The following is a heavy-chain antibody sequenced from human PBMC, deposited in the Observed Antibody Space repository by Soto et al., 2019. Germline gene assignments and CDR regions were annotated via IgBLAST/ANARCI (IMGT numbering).Heavy chain of an antibody. D-gene: IGHD1-26*01. CDR2: LSGSGGST. CDR3: ARAVGPFDY. J-gene: IGHJ4*02. V-gene: IGHV3-23*01. CDR1: GLSVSNYA. Sequence: PAGSLGLCSAACGLSVSNYAVGWFRQAPGKGLEWVSALSGSGGSTYYADSVKGRFTISRDNSKNTLYLQMNGLRAEDTAVYYCARAVGPFDYWGLGTLVTVSS.